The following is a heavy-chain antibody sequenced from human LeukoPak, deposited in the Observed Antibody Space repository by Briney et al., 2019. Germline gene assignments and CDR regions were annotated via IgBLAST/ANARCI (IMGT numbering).Heavy chain of an antibody. CDR1: GGSFSVYY. V-gene: IGHV4-34*01. J-gene: IGHJ4*02. CDR3: ARGEGGDVVPAASDFDY. D-gene: IGHD2-2*01. Sequence: PSETLSLTCAVYGGSFSVYYWSWIRQPPGKGLEWIGEINHSGSTNYNPSLKSRITISVDTSKNQFSLKLSSVTAADTAVYYCARGEGGDVVPAASDFDYWGQGTLVTVSS. CDR2: INHSGST.